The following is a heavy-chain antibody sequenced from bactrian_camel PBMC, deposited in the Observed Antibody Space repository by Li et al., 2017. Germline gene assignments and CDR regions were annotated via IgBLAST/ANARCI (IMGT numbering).Heavy chain of an antibody. Sequence: QVQLVESGGDSVQTGGSLRLSCAASENAYSPYSTDCMEWFRQAPGEEREQVAFIDSDGKTIYRDTVKGRFTTSQDNAKNTVNLQTNSLKPEDTAMYYCAATYGQHCRARSDFGYWGQGTQVTVS. CDR3: AATYGQHCRARSDFGY. CDR1: ENAYSPYSTDC. V-gene: IGHV3S53*01. J-gene: IGHJ6*01. D-gene: IGHD6*01. CDR2: IDSDGKT.